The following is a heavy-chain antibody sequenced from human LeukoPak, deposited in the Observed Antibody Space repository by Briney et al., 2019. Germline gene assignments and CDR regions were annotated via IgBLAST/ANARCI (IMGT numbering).Heavy chain of an antibody. Sequence: GGSLSLSCAASGFTFSSYNMNWVRQAPGKGLEWVAYISTSSRNIQHADTVQGRFTISRDNAKNAVYLQMNSLRDEDTAVYYCARSGDYGDYTAYWGQGTLVTVSS. CDR1: GFTFSSYN. D-gene: IGHD4-17*01. CDR3: ARSGDYGDYTAY. J-gene: IGHJ4*02. CDR2: ISTSSRNI. V-gene: IGHV3-48*02.